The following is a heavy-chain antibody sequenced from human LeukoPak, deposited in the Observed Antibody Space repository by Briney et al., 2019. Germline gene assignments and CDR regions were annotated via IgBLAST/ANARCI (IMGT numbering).Heavy chain of an antibody. CDR3: ARSPHYDILTGYYYWFDP. Sequence: ASVKVSCKASGYTFTSYDINWVRQATGQGLEWMGWMNPNSGNTGYAQKVQGRVTITRNTSISTAYMELSSLRSEDTAVYYCARSPHYDILTGYYYWFDPWGQGTLVTVSS. J-gene: IGHJ5*02. CDR2: MNPNSGNT. D-gene: IGHD3-9*01. CDR1: GYTFTSYD. V-gene: IGHV1-8*03.